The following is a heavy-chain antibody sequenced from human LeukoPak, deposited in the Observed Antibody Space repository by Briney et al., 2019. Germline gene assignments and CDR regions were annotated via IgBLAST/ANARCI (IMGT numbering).Heavy chain of an antibody. Sequence: PSETLSLTCAVSGGSFSGYYWSWIRQPPGKGLEWIGYIYYSGSTNYNPSLKSRVTISVDTSKNQFSLKLSSVTAADTAVYYCARDLEYSSSSVFDYWGQGTLVTVSS. CDR2: IYYSGST. CDR1: GGSFSGYY. J-gene: IGHJ4*02. V-gene: IGHV4-59*12. D-gene: IGHD6-6*01. CDR3: ARDLEYSSSSVFDY.